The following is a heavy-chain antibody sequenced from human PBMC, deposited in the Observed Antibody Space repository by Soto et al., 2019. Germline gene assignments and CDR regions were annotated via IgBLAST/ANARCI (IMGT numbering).Heavy chain of an antibody. J-gene: IGHJ6*02. Sequence: LSLTCAVYGGSFSGYYWSWIRQPPGKGLEWVAVIWYDGSNKYYADSVKGRFTISRDNSKNTLYLQMNSLRAEDTAVYYCARDPNSSSSGREYGMDVWGQGTTVTVSS. D-gene: IGHD6-6*01. V-gene: IGHV3-33*08. CDR2: IWYDGSNK. CDR3: ARDPNSSSSGREYGMDV. CDR1: GGSFSGYY.